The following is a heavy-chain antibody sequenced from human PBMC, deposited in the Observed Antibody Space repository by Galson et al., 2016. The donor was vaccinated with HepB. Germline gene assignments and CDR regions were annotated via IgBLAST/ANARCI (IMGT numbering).Heavy chain of an antibody. CDR3: SMLIVVVPTSPDYFDY. CDR1: GFTFSSYW. D-gene: IGHD2-2*01. V-gene: IGHV3-7*03. CDR2: IKDDGSEK. Sequence: SLRLSCAASGFTFSSYWLTWVRQAPGQGLEWVAYIKDDGSEKNYADSVKGRFTISRENAKNSLYLQMNSLRFEDTATYYCSMLIVVVPTSPDYFDYWGQGTLVTVSS. J-gene: IGHJ4*02.